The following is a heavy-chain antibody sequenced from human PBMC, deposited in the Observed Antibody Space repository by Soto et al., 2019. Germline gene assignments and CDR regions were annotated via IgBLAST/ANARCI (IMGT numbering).Heavy chain of an antibody. D-gene: IGHD6-19*01. J-gene: IGHJ5*02. V-gene: IGHV3-49*03. Sequence: GGSLRLSCTASGFTFGDYAMSWFRQAPGKGLEWVGFIRSKAYGGTTEYAASVKGRFTISRDDSKSIAYLQMNSLKTEDTAVYYCARVLSLYSSGWYKGNNWFDPWGQGTLVTVSS. CDR2: IRSKAYGGTT. CDR1: GFTFGDYA. CDR3: ARVLSLYSSGWYKGNNWFDP.